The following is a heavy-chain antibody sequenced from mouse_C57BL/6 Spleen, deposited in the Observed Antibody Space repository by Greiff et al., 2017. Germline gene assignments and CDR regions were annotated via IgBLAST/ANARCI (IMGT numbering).Heavy chain of an antibody. Sequence: EVKLMESGAELVKPGASVKLSCTASGFNIKDYYMHWVKQRTEQGLEWIGRIDPEDGETKYAPKFQGKATITADTSSNTANLQLSSLTSEDTAVYYCTSDGYYAWFAYWGQGTLVTVSA. CDR2: IDPEDGET. CDR3: TSDGYYAWFAY. J-gene: IGHJ3*01. D-gene: IGHD2-3*01. V-gene: IGHV14-2*01. CDR1: GFNIKDYY.